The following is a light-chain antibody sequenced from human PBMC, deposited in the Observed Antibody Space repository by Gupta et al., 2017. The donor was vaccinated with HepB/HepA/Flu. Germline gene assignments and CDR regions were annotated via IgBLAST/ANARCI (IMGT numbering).Light chain of an antibody. V-gene: IGKV1-6*01. Sequence: AIQMTQAPSSLSASVGDRVTITCRASQYIRNDLGWYHQRPGKGPKLLIYSASILQSGLPSRFSGSGSGTDFTLAISSLQPEDFGTYYCLQDYKYPRTFGQGTKVEIK. J-gene: IGKJ1*01. CDR1: QYIRND. CDR3: LQDYKYPRT. CDR2: SAS.